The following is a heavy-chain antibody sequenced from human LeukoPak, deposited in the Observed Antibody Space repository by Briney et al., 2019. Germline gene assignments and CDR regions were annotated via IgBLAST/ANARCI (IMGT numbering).Heavy chain of an antibody. V-gene: IGHV4-59*08. J-gene: IGHJ4*02. CDR3: ARLRGYNYGPDY. Sequence: SETLSLTCTVSGGSISSYYWSWIRQPPGKGLEWIGYIYYSGSTNYNPSLKSRVTISVDTSKNQFSLKLSSVIAADTAVYYCARLRGYNYGPDYWGQGTLVTVSS. CDR2: IYYSGST. D-gene: IGHD5-18*01. CDR1: GGSISSYY.